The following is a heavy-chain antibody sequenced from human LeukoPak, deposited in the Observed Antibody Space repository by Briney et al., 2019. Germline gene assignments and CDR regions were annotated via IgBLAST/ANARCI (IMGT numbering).Heavy chain of an antibody. Sequence: GGSLRLSCAASGFTFSDYWMKWVRQAPGKGMEWVATMKEDGSEKYCVDCVKGRFTISRDNAKNSLYLQMNSLRVEDTAVYYCARGPNYGSRSDYFDYWGQGTLVTVSS. V-gene: IGHV3-7*03. J-gene: IGHJ4*02. D-gene: IGHD3-10*01. CDR2: MKEDGSEK. CDR1: GFTFSDYW. CDR3: ARGPNYGSRSDYFDY.